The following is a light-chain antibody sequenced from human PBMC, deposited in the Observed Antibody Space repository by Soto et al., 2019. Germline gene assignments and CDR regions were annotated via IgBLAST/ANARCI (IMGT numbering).Light chain of an antibody. Sequence: IQFTQSPSSLSSSALDSFTITCRASQGISSYLAWYQQKPGKAPKLLIYAASSLQSGVPSRFSGSGSGTDFTLTISSLQPEDFATYYCQQSYSTPLTFGGGTKVDI. V-gene: IGKV1-39*01. J-gene: IGKJ4*01. CDR1: QGISSY. CDR3: QQSYSTPLT. CDR2: AAS.